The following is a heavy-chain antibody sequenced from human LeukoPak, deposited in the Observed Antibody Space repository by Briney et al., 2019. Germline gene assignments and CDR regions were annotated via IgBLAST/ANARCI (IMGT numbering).Heavy chain of an antibody. J-gene: IGHJ4*02. CDR3: RYFLPHFDY. CDR1: GFTFSSYN. V-gene: IGHV3-21*04. Sequence: GGSLRLSCAASGFTFSSYNMNWVRQAPGKGLEWVSFISSSSSYIYYSDSVKGRFTISRDNAMNSLYLQMNSLRAEDTAVYYCRYFLPHFDYWGQGTLVTVSS. CDR2: ISSSSSYI. D-gene: IGHD2/OR15-2a*01.